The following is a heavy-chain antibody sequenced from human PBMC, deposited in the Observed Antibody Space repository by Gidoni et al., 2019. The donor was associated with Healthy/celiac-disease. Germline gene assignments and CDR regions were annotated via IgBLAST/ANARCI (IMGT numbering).Heavy chain of an antibody. J-gene: IGHJ5*02. Sequence: EVQLLESGGGLVQPGGSLSLSCAASGFTFSSYAMSWVRQAPGKGLEWVSAISGSGGSTYYADSVKGRFTISRDNSKNTLYLQMNSLRAEDTAVYYCAKVNDYGDWFDPWGQGTLVTVSS. D-gene: IGHD4-17*01. CDR1: GFTFSSYA. CDR3: AKVNDYGDWFDP. V-gene: IGHV3-23*01. CDR2: ISGSGGST.